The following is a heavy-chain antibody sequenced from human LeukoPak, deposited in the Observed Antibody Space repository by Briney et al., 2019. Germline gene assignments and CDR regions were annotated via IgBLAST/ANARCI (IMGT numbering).Heavy chain of an antibody. V-gene: IGHV3-66*01. Sequence: GGSLRLSCAASGFTFRDYGLHWVRQAPGKGLEWVSVIYSGGSTYYADSVKGRFTISRDNSKNTLYLQMNSLRVEDTAVYYCARGNSAWIQLWSFDYWGQGTLVTVSS. D-gene: IGHD5-18*01. J-gene: IGHJ4*02. CDR3: ARGNSAWIQLWSFDY. CDR1: GFTFRDYG. CDR2: IYSGGST.